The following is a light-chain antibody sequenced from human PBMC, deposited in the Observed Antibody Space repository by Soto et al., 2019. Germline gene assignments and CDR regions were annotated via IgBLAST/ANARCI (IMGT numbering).Light chain of an antibody. CDR2: ETT. J-gene: IGLJ3*02. V-gene: IGLV2-23*01. Sequence: QSVLTQPASVSGSPGQSITISCTGTSSDVGPYNLVSWYQHHPGKVPQLIIYETTKRPSGVSNRSSGSKSGNTASLTISGLQAEDEAHYHCSSYTGDYTLMFAGGTK. CDR3: SSYTGDYTLM. CDR1: SSDVGPYNL.